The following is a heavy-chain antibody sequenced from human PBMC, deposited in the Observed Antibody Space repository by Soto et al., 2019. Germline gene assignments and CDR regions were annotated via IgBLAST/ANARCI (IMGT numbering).Heavy chain of an antibody. V-gene: IGHV3-30-3*01. CDR1: GFTFSSYA. CDR2: ISYGGSNK. Sequence: GGSLRLSCAASGFTFSSYAMHWVRQAPGKGLEWVAVISYGGSNKYYADSVKGRFTISRDNSKNTLYLQMNSLRAQDTAVYYCARDPYYDILTGYSEPHNYYYYGMDVWGQGTTVTVSS. D-gene: IGHD3-9*01. J-gene: IGHJ6*02. CDR3: ARDPYYDILTGYSEPHNYYYYGMDV.